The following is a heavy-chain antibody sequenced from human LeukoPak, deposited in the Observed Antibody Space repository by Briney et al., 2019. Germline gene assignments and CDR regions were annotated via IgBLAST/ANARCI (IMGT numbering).Heavy chain of an antibody. CDR2: IWYDGSNK. CDR1: GFTFSSYG. CDR3: ARDGYCDSSGYYYNYYYYMDV. V-gene: IGHV3-33*01. Sequence: GRSLRLSCTTSGFTFSSYGMHWVRQAPGKGLEWVAVIWYDGSNKYYANSVKGRFTISRDNSKNTLYLQMNSLRAEDTAVYYCARDGYCDSSGYYYNYYYYMDVWGKGTTVTVSS. D-gene: IGHD3-22*01. J-gene: IGHJ6*03.